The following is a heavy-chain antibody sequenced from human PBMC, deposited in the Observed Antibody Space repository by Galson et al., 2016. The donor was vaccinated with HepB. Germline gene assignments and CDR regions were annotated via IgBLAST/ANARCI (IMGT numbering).Heavy chain of an antibody. CDR1: GLTFSSYG. V-gene: IGHV3-30*18. D-gene: IGHD4-17*01. CDR2: ISFDGSKK. J-gene: IGHJ6*02. CDR3: AKDIVQQDDYGEYYYYSMDV. Sequence: LRLSCAASGLTFSSYGMHWVRQAPGKGLEWAAVISFDGSKKYYADSVKGRFTISRDNPKNTLYLQMNSLRAEDTAVYYCAKDIVQQDDYGEYYYYSMDVWGQGTTVTVSS.